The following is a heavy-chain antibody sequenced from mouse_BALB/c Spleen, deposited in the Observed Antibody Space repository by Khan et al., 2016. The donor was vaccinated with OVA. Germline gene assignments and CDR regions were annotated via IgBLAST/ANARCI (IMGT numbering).Heavy chain of an antibody. V-gene: IGHV1S137*01. J-gene: IGHJ3*01. CDR3: ARGSGSSRFAY. CDR2: ISTYYGAA. Sequence: QVQLQQSGAELVRPGVSVKISCKGSGYTFTDYAMHWVKQSHAKSLEWIGVISTYYGAADYNQKFKGKATMTVDKSSSTAYMELARLTSEDSAIYYCARGSGSSRFAYWGQGTLVTVSA. CDR1: GYTFTDYA. D-gene: IGHD1-3*01.